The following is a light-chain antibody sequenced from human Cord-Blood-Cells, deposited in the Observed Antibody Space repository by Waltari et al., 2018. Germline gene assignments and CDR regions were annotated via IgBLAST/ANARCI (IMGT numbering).Light chain of an antibody. V-gene: IGKV3-20*01. CDR3: QQYGSSPPTWT. CDR2: GAS. Sequence: EIVLTQSPGTLSLSPGERATLSCRASQSVSSSYLAWYQQEPGQAPSLLIYGASSRATGIPDRFSGSGSGTDFTLTISRLEPEDFAVYYCQQYGSSPPTWTCGQGTKVEIK. J-gene: IGKJ1*01. CDR1: QSVSSSY.